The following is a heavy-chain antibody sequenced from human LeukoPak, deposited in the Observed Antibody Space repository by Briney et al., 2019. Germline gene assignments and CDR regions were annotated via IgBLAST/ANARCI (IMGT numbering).Heavy chain of an antibody. CDR3: ARERALKWLSGEGFDY. D-gene: IGHD3-3*01. V-gene: IGHV4-59*01. J-gene: IGHJ4*02. CDR1: GGSISSYY. CDR2: IYYSGST. Sequence: SETLSLTCTVSGGSISSYYWSWIRQPPGKGLEWIGYIYYSGSTNYNPSLKSRVTISVDTSKNQFSLKLSSVTAADTAVYYCARERALKWLSGEGFDYWGQGTLVTVSS.